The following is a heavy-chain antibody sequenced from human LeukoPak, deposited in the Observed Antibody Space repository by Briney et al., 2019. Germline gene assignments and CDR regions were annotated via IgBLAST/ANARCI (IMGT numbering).Heavy chain of an antibody. J-gene: IGHJ6*02. D-gene: IGHD2-2*02. CDR3: ARDTCSSSSCYTPGYNYHYGMDV. V-gene: IGHV1-18*01. CDR1: GYTFTAYG. CDR2: IRGYNGNT. Sequence: PVASVKVSCKASGYTFTAYGISWVRQAPGQGLEWMGWIRGYNGNTKYAQKFQGRVTMTTDTSTSTAYMELRSLRSDDTAVYYCARDTCSSSSCYTPGYNYHYGMDVWGQGTTVTVSS.